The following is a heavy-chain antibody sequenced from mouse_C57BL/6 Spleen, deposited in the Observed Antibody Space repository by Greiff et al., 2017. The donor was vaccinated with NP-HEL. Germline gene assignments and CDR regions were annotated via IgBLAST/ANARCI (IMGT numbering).Heavy chain of an antibody. V-gene: IGHV1-18*01. CDR1: GYTFTDYN. CDR2: INPNNGGT. CDR3: ARRHYGSSRYFDV. Sequence: VHVKQSGPELVKPGASVKIPCKASGYTFTDYNMDWVKQSHGKSLEWIGDINPNNGGTIYNQKFKGKATLTVDKSSSTAYMELRSLTSEDTAVYYCARRHYGSSRYFDVWGTGTTVTVSS. D-gene: IGHD1-1*01. J-gene: IGHJ1*03.